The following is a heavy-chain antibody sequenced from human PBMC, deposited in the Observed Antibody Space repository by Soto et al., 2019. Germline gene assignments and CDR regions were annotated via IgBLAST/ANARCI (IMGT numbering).Heavy chain of an antibody. V-gene: IGHV3-30-3*01. Sequence: QVQLVESGGGVVQPGRSLRLSCAASGFTFSSYAMHWVRQAPGKGLEWVAVISYDGSNKYYADSVKGRFTISRDNSKNTLYLQMNSLRAEDTAVYYCARVLHSGSYYYYGMDVW. CDR2: ISYDGSNK. CDR1: GFTFSSYA. J-gene: IGHJ6*01. D-gene: IGHD1-26*01. CDR3: ARVLHSGSYYYYGMDV.